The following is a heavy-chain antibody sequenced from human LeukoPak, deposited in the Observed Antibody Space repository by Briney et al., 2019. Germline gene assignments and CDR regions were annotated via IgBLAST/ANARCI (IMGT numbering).Heavy chain of an antibody. Sequence: ASEPLSLTCTVSGGSISSYYWSWIRQPPGKGLECIGYIYHSGTTNYNPSLKSRVTISVDTSKNQFSLKLSSVTAADTAIYYCARQRDYADYLDAFDVWGQGTMVTVSS. V-gene: IGHV4-59*08. J-gene: IGHJ3*01. D-gene: IGHD4-17*01. CDR3: ARQRDYADYLDAFDV. CDR2: IYHSGTT. CDR1: GGSISSYY.